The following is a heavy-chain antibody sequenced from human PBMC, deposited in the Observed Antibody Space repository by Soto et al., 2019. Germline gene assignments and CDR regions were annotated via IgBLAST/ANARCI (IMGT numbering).Heavy chain of an antibody. Sequence: SETLSLTCAVYGGSFSNNYWTWFRQPPGKGLEWIGEISPSGTTKYIPSLKSRGTISVDTSRKQFFLKVTSVSAADTAVYYCATSLWFGTQPEIWGPGTLVTV. CDR3: ATSLWFGTQPEI. J-gene: IGHJ4*02. V-gene: IGHV4-34*01. CDR2: ISPSGTT. D-gene: IGHD3-10*01. CDR1: GGSFSNNY.